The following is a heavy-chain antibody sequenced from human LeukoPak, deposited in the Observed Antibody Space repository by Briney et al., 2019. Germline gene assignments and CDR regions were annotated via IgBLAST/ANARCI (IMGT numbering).Heavy chain of an antibody. CDR1: GYSFTSYW. CDR3: ARGQSLYYFDY. Sequence: GASLKISCQGSGYSFTSYWIGGVRQLPGKGLEWMGIIYTGDSDTTYSPSFQGQVTISADKSISTAYLQWSSLKASDTAMYYCARGQSLYYFDYWGQGTLVTVSS. V-gene: IGHV5-51*01. CDR2: IYTGDSDT. J-gene: IGHJ4*02.